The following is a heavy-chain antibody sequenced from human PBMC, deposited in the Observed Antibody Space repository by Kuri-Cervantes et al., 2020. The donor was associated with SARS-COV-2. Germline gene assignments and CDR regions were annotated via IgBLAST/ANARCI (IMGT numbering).Heavy chain of an antibody. V-gene: IGHV1-46*01. CDR2: INPSGGST. Sequence: ASVKVSCKASGYTFTSYYMHWVRQAPGQGLEWMGIINPSGGSTSYAQKFQGRVTMTRDTSTSTAYMELRSLRSDDTAVYYCAREDIVVVPAAMPDFVDGMDVWGQGTTVTVSS. J-gene: IGHJ6*02. CDR3: AREDIVVVPAAMPDFVDGMDV. D-gene: IGHD2-2*01. CDR1: GYTFTSYY.